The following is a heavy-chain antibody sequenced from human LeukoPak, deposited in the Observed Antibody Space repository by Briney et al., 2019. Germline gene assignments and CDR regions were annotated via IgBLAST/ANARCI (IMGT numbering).Heavy chain of an antibody. CDR3: ATGSGTYSPDY. J-gene: IGHJ4*02. V-gene: IGHV1-2*02. CDR1: GYTFTGQY. Sequence: ASVKVSRKASGYTFTGQYLHWVRQAPGQGLEWMGWITPNSGGTNYAQKFQGRVTMTRDTSISTAYMELSRLRSDDTAIYYCATGSGTYSPDYWGQGTLVTVSS. CDR2: ITPNSGGT. D-gene: IGHD3-10*01.